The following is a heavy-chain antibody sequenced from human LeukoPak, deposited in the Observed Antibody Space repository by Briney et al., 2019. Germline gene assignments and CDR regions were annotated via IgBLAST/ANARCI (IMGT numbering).Heavy chain of an antibody. CDR3: ASPKYGDFYFDY. D-gene: IGHD2-21*02. Sequence: ASVKVSCKASGYTFSGYYIYWVRQAPRQGLEWMGWISPSTGGTNYAQKFQGRVIMTRDTSIATAYMGLRRLRSDDTAVYFCASPKYGDFYFDYWGQGTLVTVAS. CDR2: ISPSTGGT. V-gene: IGHV1-2*02. J-gene: IGHJ4*02. CDR1: GYTFSGYY.